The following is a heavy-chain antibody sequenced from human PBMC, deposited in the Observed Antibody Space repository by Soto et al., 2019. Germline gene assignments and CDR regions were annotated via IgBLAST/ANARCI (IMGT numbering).Heavy chain of an antibody. CDR1: GFSLRTSGVG. V-gene: IGHV2-5*01. CDR2: IYWNDDK. J-gene: IGHJ5*02. CDR3: AKSGSSGWYGWFDP. D-gene: IGHD6-19*01. Sequence: QITLKESGPTLVKPTQTLTLTCIFSGFSLRTSGVGVGWIRQHPGKALEWLGFIYWNDDKRYSPSLKSRLTITKDTSKNQVVLTMTNLDPVDTATYYCAKSGSSGWYGWFDPWGQGTLVHVSS.